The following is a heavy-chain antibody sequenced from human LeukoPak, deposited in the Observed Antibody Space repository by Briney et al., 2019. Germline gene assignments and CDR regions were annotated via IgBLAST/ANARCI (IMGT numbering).Heavy chain of an antibody. CDR1: GFPFSSYA. D-gene: IGHD6-19*01. CDR2: ISGSGGST. CDR3: EKGRSSGWSSSFDY. Sequence: GGSLRLSCAASGFPFSSYAMTWVRQAPGKGLEWVSAISGSGGSTYYADSVKGRFTISRDNSKNTLYLQMNSLRAEDTAVYYCEKGRSSGWSSSFDYWGQGTLVTVSS. J-gene: IGHJ4*02. V-gene: IGHV3-23*01.